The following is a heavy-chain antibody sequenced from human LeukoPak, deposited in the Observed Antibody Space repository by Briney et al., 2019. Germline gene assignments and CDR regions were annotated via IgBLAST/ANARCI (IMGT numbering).Heavy chain of an antibody. CDR1: GFTFSSYG. Sequence: PGGSLRLSCAASGFTFSSYGMSWVRQAPGKGLEWVSGISGSGHNTYYADSVKGRFTISRDNAKNSLYLQMNSLRAEDTAVYYCARDLSYTKYFDYWGQGTLVTVSS. CDR2: ISGSGHNT. V-gene: IGHV3-21*01. D-gene: IGHD4-11*01. CDR3: ARDLSYTKYFDY. J-gene: IGHJ4*02.